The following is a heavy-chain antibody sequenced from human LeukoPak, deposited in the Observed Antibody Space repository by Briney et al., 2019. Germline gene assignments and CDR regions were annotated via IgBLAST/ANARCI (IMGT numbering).Heavy chain of an antibody. CDR3: AREWPGGSYPDY. Sequence: ASVKVSCKASGYTFTGYYMHWVRQAPGQGLEWMGWINPNSGGTNYAQKFQGRVTMTRDTSISTAYMELSRPRSDDTAVYYCAREWPGGSYPDYWGQGTLVTVSS. CDR2: INPNSGGT. V-gene: IGHV1-2*02. D-gene: IGHD1-26*01. J-gene: IGHJ4*02. CDR1: GYTFTGYY.